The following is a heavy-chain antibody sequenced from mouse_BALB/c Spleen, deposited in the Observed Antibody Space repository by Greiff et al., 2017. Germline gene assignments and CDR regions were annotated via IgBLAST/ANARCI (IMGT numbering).Heavy chain of an antibody. CDR2: ISSGSSTI. J-gene: IGHJ4*01. CDR1: GFTFSSFG. V-gene: IGHV5-17*02. Sequence: EVQLVESGGGLVQPGGSRKLSCAASGFTFSSFGMHWVRQAPEKGLEWVAYISSGSSTIYYADTVKGRFTISRDNPKKTLFLQMTSLRSEDTAMYYCARSRGNYAMDYWGQGTSVTVSS. CDR3: ARSRGNYAMDY.